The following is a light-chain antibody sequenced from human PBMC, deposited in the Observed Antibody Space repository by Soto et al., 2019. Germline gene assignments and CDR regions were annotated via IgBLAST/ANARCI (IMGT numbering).Light chain of an antibody. CDR2: GAS. CDR1: QSVSSN. J-gene: IGKJ5*01. CDR3: QQRSNWPTIT. V-gene: IGKV3-11*01. Sequence: DIVLTQSPGTLSLSPGERATLSCRASQSVSSNHLAWYQQKPCQAHRLLIYGASSRATGIPARFSGSGSGTDFTLTISSLEPEDFAVYYGQQRSNWPTITFGQGTRLEIK.